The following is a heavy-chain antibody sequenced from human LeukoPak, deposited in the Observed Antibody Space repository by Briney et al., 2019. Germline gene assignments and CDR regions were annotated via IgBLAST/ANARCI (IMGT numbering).Heavy chain of an antibody. V-gene: IGHV1-2*02. CDR1: GYTFTGYY. CDR3: ARDLTMFVVVPGY. CDR2: INPNSGDT. Sequence: ASVKVSCKASGYTFTGYYLHWVRQAPGQGLEWMGWINPNSGDTNYAQKFQGRVTMTRDTSINTAYMELSRLRSDDTAVYHCARDLTMFVVVPGYWGQGTLSPSPQ. J-gene: IGHJ4*02. D-gene: IGHD3-10*02.